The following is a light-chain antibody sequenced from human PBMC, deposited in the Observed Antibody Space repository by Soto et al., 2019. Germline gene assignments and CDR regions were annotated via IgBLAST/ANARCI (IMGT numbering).Light chain of an antibody. J-gene: IGLJ1*01. CDR2: EVN. V-gene: IGLV2-14*02. CDR1: SSDIGTYDL. Sequence: SALTQPASVSGSPGQSITISCTGTSSDIGTYDLVSWYQHHPGKAPKLMIYEVNQRPSGVSNRFSASKSGNTASLTISGLQAEDEADYYCSAYTSSDTGVFGTGTKLTVL. CDR3: SAYTSSDTGV.